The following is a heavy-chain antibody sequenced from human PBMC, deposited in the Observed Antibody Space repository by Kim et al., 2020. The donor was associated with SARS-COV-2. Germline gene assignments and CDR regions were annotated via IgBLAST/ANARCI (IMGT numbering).Heavy chain of an antibody. Sequence: GGSLRLSCAASGFTFSSYSMNWVRQAPGKGLEWVSYIISSGGTIFYANSVKGRFTISRDNVKNSLYLQINSLRDEDTAVYYCARAYNYGYDYWGLGTLVTVSS. CDR1: GFTFSSYS. V-gene: IGHV3-48*02. CDR3: ARAYNYGYDY. CDR2: IISSGGTI. J-gene: IGHJ4*02. D-gene: IGHD5-18*01.